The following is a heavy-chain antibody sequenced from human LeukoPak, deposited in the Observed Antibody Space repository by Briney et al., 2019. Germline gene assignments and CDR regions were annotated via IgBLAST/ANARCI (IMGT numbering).Heavy chain of an antibody. CDR2: IYYSGST. CDR3: ARLSTTPYDRSFYYYYGMDV. D-gene: IGHD3-22*01. CDR1: GGSISSYY. Sequence: SETLSLTCTVSGGSISSYYWSWIRQPPGKGLEWIGYIYYSGSTNYNPSLRSRVTISVDTSKNQFSLKLSSVTAADTAVYYCARLSTTPYDRSFYYYYGMDVWGQGTTVTVS. V-gene: IGHV4-59*01. J-gene: IGHJ6*02.